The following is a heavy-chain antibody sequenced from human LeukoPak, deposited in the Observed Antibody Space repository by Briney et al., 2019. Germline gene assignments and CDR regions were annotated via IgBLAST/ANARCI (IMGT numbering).Heavy chain of an antibody. CDR3: AKDRSGGYSYGYPDY. J-gene: IGHJ4*02. CDR1: GFTFSSYS. D-gene: IGHD5-18*01. Sequence: GGSLRLSCAASGFTFSSYSMNWVRQAPGKGLEWVAVISYDGSNKYYADSVKGRFTISRDNSKNTLYLQMNSLRAEDTAVYYCAKDRSGGYSYGYPDYWGQGTLVTVSS. CDR2: ISYDGSNK. V-gene: IGHV3-30*18.